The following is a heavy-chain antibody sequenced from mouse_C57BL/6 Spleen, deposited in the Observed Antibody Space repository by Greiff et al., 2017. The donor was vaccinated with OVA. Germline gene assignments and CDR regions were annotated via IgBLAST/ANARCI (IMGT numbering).Heavy chain of an antibody. CDR1: GYTFTDYN. CDR2: INPNNGGT. J-gene: IGHJ3*01. Sequence: EVQLQQSGPELEKPGASVKIPCKASGYTFTDYNMDWVKQSHGKSLEWIGDINPNNGGTIYNQKFKGKATLTVDKSSSTAYMELRSLTSEDTAVYYCARWDYYGSSYGGYAMDYWGQGTLVTVSA. D-gene: IGHD1-1*01. V-gene: IGHV1-18*01. CDR3: ARWDYYGSSYGGYAMDY.